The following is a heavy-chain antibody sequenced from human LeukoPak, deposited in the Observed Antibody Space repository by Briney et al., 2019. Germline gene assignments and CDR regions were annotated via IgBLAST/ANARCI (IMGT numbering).Heavy chain of an antibody. J-gene: IGHJ4*02. Sequence: SVKVSCKASGGTFSRYAISWVRQAPGQGLEWMGGIIPMFRTVNYAQKFQGRVTITADESTSTAYMELTSLRSEDTAVYYCARDTTLYDSRAYYYLWWGQGTLVTVSS. CDR1: GGTFSRYA. V-gene: IGHV1-69*13. D-gene: IGHD3-22*01. CDR3: ARDTTLYDSRAYYYLW. CDR2: IIPMFRTV.